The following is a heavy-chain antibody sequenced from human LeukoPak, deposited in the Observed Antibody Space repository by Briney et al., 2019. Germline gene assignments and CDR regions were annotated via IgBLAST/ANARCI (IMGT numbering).Heavy chain of an antibody. CDR3: ARRSLSSWADY. Sequence: SGTLSLTCAVSGGSISSTNWWSWVRQPPGKGLEWIGEIYHSGNTNYNPSLKSRVTLSVDKSKNQLSLKVNSVTAADTAVYYCARRSLSSWADYWGQGTLVTVSS. J-gene: IGHJ4*02. D-gene: IGHD6-13*01. CDR1: GGSISSTNW. V-gene: IGHV4-4*02. CDR2: IYHSGNT.